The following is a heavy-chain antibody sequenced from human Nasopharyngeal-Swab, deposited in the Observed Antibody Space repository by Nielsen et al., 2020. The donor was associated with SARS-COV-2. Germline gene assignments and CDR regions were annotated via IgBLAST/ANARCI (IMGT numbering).Heavy chain of an antibody. CDR3: ARDHYSNYGLGWFDP. Sequence: ASVKVSCKASGYTFTSYYMHWVRQAPAQGLEWMGIINPSGGSTSYAQKFQGRVTMTRGTSTSTVYMELSSLRSEDTAVYYCARDHYSNYGLGWFDPWGQGTLVTVSS. J-gene: IGHJ5*02. V-gene: IGHV1-46*01. D-gene: IGHD4-11*01. CDR2: INPSGGST. CDR1: GYTFTSYY.